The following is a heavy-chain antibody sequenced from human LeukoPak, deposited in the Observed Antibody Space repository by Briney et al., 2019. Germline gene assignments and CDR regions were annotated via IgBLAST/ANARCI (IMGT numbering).Heavy chain of an antibody. CDR1: GGTFSSYA. J-gene: IGHJ4*02. Sequence: SVKVSCKASGGTFSSYAISWVRQAPGQGLEWMGRIIPILGIANYAQKFQGRVTITADKSTSTACMELSSLRSEDTAVYYCAREIAAAAPFDYWGQGTLVTVSS. D-gene: IGHD6-13*01. V-gene: IGHV1-69*04. CDR2: IIPILGIA. CDR3: AREIAAAAPFDY.